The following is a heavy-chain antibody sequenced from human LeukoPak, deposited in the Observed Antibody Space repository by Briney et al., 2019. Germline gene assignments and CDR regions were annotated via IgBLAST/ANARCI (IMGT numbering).Heavy chain of an antibody. CDR2: ISDDGSTK. V-gene: IGHV3-30-3*01. CDR3: ARDLIAVTGTGFWFDP. CDR1: GFTFSTYA. Sequence: GGSLRLSCAASGFTFSTYAIHWVRQAPGKGLEWVAVISDDGSTKYYADSVKGRFTISRDNSKNMLYLQMNSLRAEDSAVYYCARDLIAVTGTGFWFDPPGPGNPGHRLL. J-gene: IGHJ5*02. D-gene: IGHD6-19*01.